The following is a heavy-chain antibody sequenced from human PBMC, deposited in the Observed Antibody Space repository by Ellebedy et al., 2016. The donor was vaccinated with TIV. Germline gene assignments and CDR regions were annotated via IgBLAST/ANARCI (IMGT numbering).Heavy chain of an antibody. CDR2: IDGRGDPR. CDR3: AKGRRMAAAGTDRYYYYGMDV. D-gene: IGHD6-13*01. CDR1: GFTFNNYA. V-gene: IGHV3-23*01. Sequence: GESLKISCAASGFTFNNYAMSWVRQAPGKGLEWVSSIDGRGDPRYYADSVKGRFTVSRDNSKNTLYLQMNSLRVEDTAAYYCAKGRRMAAAGTDRYYYYGMDVWGQGTTVTVSS. J-gene: IGHJ6*02.